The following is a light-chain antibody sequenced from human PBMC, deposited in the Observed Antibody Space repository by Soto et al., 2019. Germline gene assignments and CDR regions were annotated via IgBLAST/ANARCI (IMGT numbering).Light chain of an antibody. V-gene: IGKV3-11*01. Sequence: EIVLTQSPATLSLSPGERATLSCRASQSVSSYLAWYQQKPGQAPRLLIYDASNRATGIPARFSGSGSGTDLTLTISSLEPEGFAVYYCQQRSNWPRNTFGQGTKLEIK. CDR3: QQRSNWPRNT. CDR1: QSVSSY. J-gene: IGKJ2*01. CDR2: DAS.